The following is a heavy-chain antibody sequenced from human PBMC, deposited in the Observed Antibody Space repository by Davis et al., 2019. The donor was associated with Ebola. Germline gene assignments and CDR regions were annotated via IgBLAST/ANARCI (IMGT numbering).Heavy chain of an antibody. CDR3: ARAQTT. CDR1: GFTFSAYS. J-gene: IGHJ4*02. D-gene: IGHD1-14*01. Sequence: GESLKISCAASGFTFSAYSMNWVRQPPGKGLEWISYSSSSSDTVYYADSVRGRFTISRDNAKNSVYLQMTNLRDEDTAVYYCARAQTTWGQGTLVTVSS. V-gene: IGHV3-48*02. CDR2: SSSSSDTV.